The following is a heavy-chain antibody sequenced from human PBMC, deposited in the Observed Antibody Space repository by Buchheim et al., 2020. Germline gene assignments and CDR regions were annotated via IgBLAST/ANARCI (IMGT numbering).Heavy chain of an antibody. CDR1: GFIFSNYW. D-gene: IGHD3-10*01. V-gene: IGHV3-74*01. J-gene: IGHJ4*02. CDR2: INSDGSDS. CDR3: ARDYYGVDY. Sequence: EAQLVESGGGLVQPGGSLRLSCAASGFIFSNYWMHWVRQAPGKGLVWVSQINSDGSDSTYADSVKGRFTISRDNAKNTLYLQMNSLRGEDTAVYYCARDYYGVDYWGQGTL.